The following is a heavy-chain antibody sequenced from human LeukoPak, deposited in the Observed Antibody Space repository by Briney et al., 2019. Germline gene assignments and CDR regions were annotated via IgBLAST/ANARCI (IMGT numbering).Heavy chain of an antibody. Sequence: GASVKVSCKASGYTFTSYAMHWVRQAPGQRLEWMGWINAGNGNTKYSQKFRGRVTITRDTSASTAYMELSSLRSEDTAVYYCARDDSSSWAYYFDYWGQGTLVTVSS. CDR1: GYTFTSYA. V-gene: IGHV1-3*01. J-gene: IGHJ4*02. CDR3: ARDDSSSWAYYFDY. CDR2: INAGNGNT. D-gene: IGHD6-13*01.